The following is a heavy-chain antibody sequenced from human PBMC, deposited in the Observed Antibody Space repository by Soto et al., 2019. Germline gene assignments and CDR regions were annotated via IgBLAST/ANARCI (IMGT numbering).Heavy chain of an antibody. V-gene: IGHV3-15*07. CDR2: FKSKADGGTT. Sequence: PGESLKISCAASGFTFSNAWMNWVRQAPGKGPEWVARFKSKADGGTTDYAAPVEGRFIISRDDSKSMLYLQMNSLKTEDTAVYFCTTRLYHWGQGTLVTVSS. CDR1: GFTFSNAW. J-gene: IGHJ5*02. CDR3: TTRLYH.